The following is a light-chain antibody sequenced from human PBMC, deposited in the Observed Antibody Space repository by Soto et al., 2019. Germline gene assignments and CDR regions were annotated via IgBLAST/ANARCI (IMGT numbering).Light chain of an antibody. Sequence: QSVLTQPPSVSGAPGQRVTISCTGSSSNIGAGYDVHWYQQLPGTAPKLLIYSNSNRPSGVPDRFSGSKSGTSASLAITELQAEDEADYYCQSYDSSLSVVFGGGTKLTVL. CDR2: SNS. V-gene: IGLV1-40*01. J-gene: IGLJ2*01. CDR1: SSNIGAGYD. CDR3: QSYDSSLSVV.